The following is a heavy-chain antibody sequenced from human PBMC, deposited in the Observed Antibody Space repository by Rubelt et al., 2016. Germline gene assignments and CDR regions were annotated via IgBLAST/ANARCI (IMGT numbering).Heavy chain of an antibody. D-gene: IGHD5-24*01. CDR3: ARDRDGFDY. Sequence: KFQGWATMTRDTSISTAYMELSRLRSDDTAVYYCARDRDGFDYWGQGTLVTVSS. J-gene: IGHJ4*02. V-gene: IGHV1-2*04.